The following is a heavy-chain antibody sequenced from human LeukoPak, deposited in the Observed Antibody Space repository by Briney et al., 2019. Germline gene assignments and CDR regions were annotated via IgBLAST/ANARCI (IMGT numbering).Heavy chain of an antibody. D-gene: IGHD5-18*01. CDR3: ARVVDTAMVMKGAFDI. J-gene: IGHJ3*02. CDR2: IYYSGST. V-gene: IGHV4-59*08. CDR1: GGSISSYY. Sequence: SETLSLTCTVSGGSISSYYWSWIRQPPGKGLEWIGYIYYSGSTNYNPSLKSRVTISVDTSKNQFSLKLSSVTAADTAVYYCARVVDTAMVMKGAFDIWGQGTMVTVSS.